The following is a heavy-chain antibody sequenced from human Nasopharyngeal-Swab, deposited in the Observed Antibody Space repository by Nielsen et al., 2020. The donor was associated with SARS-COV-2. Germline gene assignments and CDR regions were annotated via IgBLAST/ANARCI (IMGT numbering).Heavy chain of an antibody. CDR2: IKQDGSEK. Sequence: GGSLRLSCAASGFTFSSYWMSWVRQAPGKGLEWVANIKQDGSEKYCVDSVKGRFTISRDNAKSSLFLQMNSLRAEDTAVYYCARVRLRNNWFDPWGQGTLVTVSS. D-gene: IGHD4-17*01. V-gene: IGHV3-7*01. J-gene: IGHJ5*02. CDR1: GFTFSSYW. CDR3: ARVRLRNNWFDP.